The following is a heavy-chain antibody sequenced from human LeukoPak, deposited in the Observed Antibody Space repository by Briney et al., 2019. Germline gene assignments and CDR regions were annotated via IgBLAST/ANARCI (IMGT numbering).Heavy chain of an antibody. CDR3: ARAYGSGSYLWENWFDP. CDR1: GTTFTSYD. V-gene: IGHV1-46*01. D-gene: IGHD3-10*01. CDR2: INPSGGST. J-gene: IGHJ5*02. Sequence: ASVKVSCKASGTTFTSYDLHWVRQAPGQGLEWMGIINPSGGSTSYAQKFQGRVTMTRDTSTSTVYMELSSLRSEDTAVYYCARAYGSGSYLWENWFDPWGQGTLVTVSP.